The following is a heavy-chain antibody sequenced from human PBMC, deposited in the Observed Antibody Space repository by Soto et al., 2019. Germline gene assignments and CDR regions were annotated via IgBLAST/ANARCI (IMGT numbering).Heavy chain of an antibody. J-gene: IGHJ4*02. Sequence: SETLSLTCTVSGGSISSYYWSWIRQPPGKGLEWIGYIYYSGSTNYNPSLKSRVTISVDTSKNQFSLKLSSVTAADTAVYYCARVVAPKGAIDYWGQGTLVTVSS. V-gene: IGHV4-59*01. CDR3: ARVVAPKGAIDY. CDR2: IYYSGST. D-gene: IGHD5-12*01. CDR1: GGSISSYY.